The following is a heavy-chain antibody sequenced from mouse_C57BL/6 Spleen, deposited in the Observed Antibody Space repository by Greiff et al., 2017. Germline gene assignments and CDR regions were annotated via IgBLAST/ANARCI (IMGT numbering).Heavy chain of an antibody. CDR2: INPSSGYT. CDR3: ARTGRSYGAMGY. Sequence: QVQLKESGAELAKPGASVKLSCKASGYTFTSYWMQWVKQRPGQGLEWIGYINPSSGYTKYNQKFKDKATLTADKSSSTAYMQLSSLTYEDAAVDYCARTGRSYGAMGYWGKGTSVTVAS. D-gene: IGHD1-1*01. V-gene: IGHV1-7*01. J-gene: IGHJ4*01. CDR1: GYTFTSYW.